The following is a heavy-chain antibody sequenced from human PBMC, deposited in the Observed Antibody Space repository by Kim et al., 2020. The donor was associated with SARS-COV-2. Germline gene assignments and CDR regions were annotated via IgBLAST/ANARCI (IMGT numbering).Heavy chain of an antibody. CDR3: ARRVAVAGYGMDV. D-gene: IGHD6-19*01. J-gene: IGHJ6*02. CDR2: ISVYNGAT. CDR1: GYTFSSYN. Sequence: ASVKVSCQASGYTFSSYNVIWVRQAPGQGLEWMGWISVYNGATNYAQRLQGRVTITTDTSTTTAYMELRSLRSDDTAVYYCARRVAVAGYGMDVWGQGTT. V-gene: IGHV1-18*01.